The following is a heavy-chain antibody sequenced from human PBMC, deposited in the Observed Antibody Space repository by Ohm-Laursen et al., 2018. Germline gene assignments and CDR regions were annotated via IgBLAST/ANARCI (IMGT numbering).Heavy chain of an antibody. J-gene: IGHJ4*02. CDR2: ISGSAGGT. V-gene: IGHV3-23*01. Sequence: GSLRLSCAASGFTFSNYGMSWVRQAPGKGLEWVSGISGSAGGTFYADSVKGRFIISRDNSKNTLYLQMNSLRAEDTAVYYCAKEVRVWSGSRDYWGQGTLVTVSS. CDR1: GFTFSNYG. CDR3: AKEVRVWSGSRDY. D-gene: IGHD3-3*01.